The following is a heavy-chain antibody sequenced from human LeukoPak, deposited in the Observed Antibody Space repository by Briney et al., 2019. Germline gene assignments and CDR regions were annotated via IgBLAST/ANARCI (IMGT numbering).Heavy chain of an antibody. Sequence: GGSLTLSCAASGXTFSSYGLHWVRQAPGKGLEWVGVISYDGSNKYYADSVKGRFTISRDNSKNTLYLQMNSLRAEDTAVYYCAKDYGYSSSWYAVDAFDIWGQGTMVTVSS. J-gene: IGHJ3*02. D-gene: IGHD6-13*01. CDR3: AKDYGYSSSWYAVDAFDI. CDR2: ISYDGSNK. CDR1: GXTFSSYG. V-gene: IGHV3-30*18.